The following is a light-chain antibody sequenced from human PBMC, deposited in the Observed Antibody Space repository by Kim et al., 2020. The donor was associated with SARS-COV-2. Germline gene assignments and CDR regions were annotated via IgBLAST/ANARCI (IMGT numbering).Light chain of an antibody. CDR3: LQYDSYPFT. CDR2: SAS. J-gene: IGKJ4*01. Sequence: ASVGETVIIPCRESQGITTHVTWFQQKPGKAPESLIYSASSLHSGVPSKFSGSGSGTDFTLTINSLEPEDFAAYYCLQYDSYPFTLGGGTKLEI. V-gene: IGKV1-16*02. CDR1: QGITTH.